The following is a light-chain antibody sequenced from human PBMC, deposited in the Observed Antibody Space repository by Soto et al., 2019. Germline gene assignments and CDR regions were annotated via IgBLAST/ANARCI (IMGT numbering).Light chain of an antibody. CDR3: QQYGSSPIT. CDR2: DAS. J-gene: IGKJ5*01. CDR1: QSVTSRR. V-gene: IGKV3-20*01. Sequence: EIVLTQSPATLSLSPGERATLSCRASQSVTSRRVGWYQQKPGQSPRLLIYDASGRVTGSPARFSGSVSGTDFTFIISRLEPEDFAVYYCQQYGSSPITFGQGTRLEIK.